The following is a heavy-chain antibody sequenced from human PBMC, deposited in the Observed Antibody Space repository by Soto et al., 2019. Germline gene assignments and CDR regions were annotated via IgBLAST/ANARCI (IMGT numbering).Heavy chain of an antibody. CDR1: GFTFRSYV. Sequence: QVQLVESGGGVVQPGTSLRLSCVGSGFTFRSYVIHWVRQAPGKGLEWVALTSYDGSNIFYGDSVKARFTISRDNSSNTVELQLDSLRIEDTALYYCARWGTTGGLDVWGQGTLVTVSS. D-gene: IGHD3-16*01. J-gene: IGHJ4*02. V-gene: IGHV3-30*03. CDR2: TSYDGSNI. CDR3: ARWGTTGGLDV.